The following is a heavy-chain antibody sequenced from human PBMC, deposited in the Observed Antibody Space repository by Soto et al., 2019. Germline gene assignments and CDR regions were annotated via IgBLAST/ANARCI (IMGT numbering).Heavy chain of an antibody. V-gene: IGHV1-2*04. D-gene: IGHD3-16*01. CDR3: ARDRPIRSHLGYYYYGMDV. CDR1: GYTFTGYY. J-gene: IGHJ6*02. CDR2: INPNSGGT. Sequence: ASVKVSCKASGYTFTGYYMQWVRQAPGQGLEWMGWINPNSGGTNYAQKFQGWVTMTRDTSISTAYMELSRLRSDDTAVYYCARDRPIRSHLGYYYYGMDVWGQGTTVTVSS.